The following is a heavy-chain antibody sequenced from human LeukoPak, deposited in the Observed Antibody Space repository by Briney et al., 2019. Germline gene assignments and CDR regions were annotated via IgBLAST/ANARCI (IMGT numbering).Heavy chain of an antibody. CDR2: IYYSGST. CDR3: ARLPRPSTTWPHDAFDI. J-gene: IGHJ3*02. CDR1: GGSISSSSYY. D-gene: IGHD6-13*01. V-gene: IGHV4-39*01. Sequence: SETLSLTCTVSGGSISSSSYYWGWIRQPPGKGLEWISNIYYSGSTYYNPSLKSRVTISVYTSKNQFSLKVRSVTAADTAVYYCARLPRPSTTWPHDAFDIWGQGTMVTVSS.